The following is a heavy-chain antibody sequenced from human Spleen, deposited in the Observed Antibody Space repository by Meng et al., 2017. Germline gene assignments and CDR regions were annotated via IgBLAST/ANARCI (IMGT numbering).Heavy chain of an antibody. CDR1: GYNFPDYW. V-gene: IGHV1-2*06. J-gene: IGHJ4*02. Sequence: QGQRGQSGAEGKKPGPSVKVPCKPSGYNFPDYWLHWVRRAPGQGLEWMGRIDPKSGDTHYAQRFQGRVTMTGDTSISTAYMELSGLRSDDTAMYYCVRDEDISAAGKLFGDYWGQGTLVTVSS. CDR3: VRDEDISAAGKLFGDY. CDR2: IDPKSGDT. D-gene: IGHD6-13*01.